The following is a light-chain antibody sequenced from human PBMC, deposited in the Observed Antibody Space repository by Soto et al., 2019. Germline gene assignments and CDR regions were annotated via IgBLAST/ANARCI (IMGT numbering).Light chain of an antibody. CDR2: GAS. CDR3: QQYNNWPRT. V-gene: IGKV3D-15*01. Sequence: EIVMTQSPDTLSVSPGERVTLSCRASQTVTSNLAWYQQKPGQSPRLLIYGASSRATGTPARFSGSGSGTEFTLTINSLQSEDFAVYYCQQYNNWPRTFGQGTKVEIK. J-gene: IGKJ1*01. CDR1: QTVTSN.